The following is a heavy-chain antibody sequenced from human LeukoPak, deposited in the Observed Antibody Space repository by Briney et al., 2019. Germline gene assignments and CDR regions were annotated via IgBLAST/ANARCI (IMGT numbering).Heavy chain of an antibody. CDR2: IYYSGST. V-gene: IGHV4-31*03. CDR3: ARTPQWLVSDY. CDR1: GGSISSGGYY. D-gene: IGHD6-19*01. Sequence: SETLSLTCTVSGGSISSGGYYWSWIRQHPGKGLEWIGYIYYSGSTYCNPPLKSRVTISVDTSKNQFSLKLSSVTAADTAVYYCARTPQWLVSDYWGQGTLVTVSS. J-gene: IGHJ4*02.